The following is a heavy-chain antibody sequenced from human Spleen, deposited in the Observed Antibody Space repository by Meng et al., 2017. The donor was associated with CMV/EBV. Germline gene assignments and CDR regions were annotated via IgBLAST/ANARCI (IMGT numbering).Heavy chain of an antibody. CDR1: GGSFSGYY. CDR3: VRPGVSFPSYFDS. CDR2: INHSGST. D-gene: IGHD6-13*01. J-gene: IGHJ4*02. Sequence: GSLRPSCAVYGGSFSGYYWSWIRQPPGKGLEWIGEINHSGSTNYNPSLKSRVTISVDTSKNQFSLEVNSVTAADTAVYYCVRPGVSFPSYFDSWGQGMLVTVSS. V-gene: IGHV4-34*01.